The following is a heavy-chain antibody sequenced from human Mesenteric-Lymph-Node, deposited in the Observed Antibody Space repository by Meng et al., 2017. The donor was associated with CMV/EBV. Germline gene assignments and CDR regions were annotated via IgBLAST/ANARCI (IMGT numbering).Heavy chain of an antibody. Sequence: ASVKVSCKASGGTFSSYAISWVRQAPGQGLEWMGIINPSGGSTSYAQKFQGRVTMTRDTSTSTVYMELSSLRSEDTAVYYCARDLHRPYREWLSQEYYYYGMDVWGQGTTVTVSS. CDR2: INPSGGST. J-gene: IGHJ6*02. D-gene: IGHD3-3*01. CDR1: GGTFSSYA. V-gene: IGHV1-46*01. CDR3: ARDLHRPYREWLSQEYYYYGMDV.